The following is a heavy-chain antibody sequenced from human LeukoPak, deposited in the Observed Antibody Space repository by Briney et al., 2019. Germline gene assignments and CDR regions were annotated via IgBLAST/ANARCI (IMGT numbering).Heavy chain of an antibody. J-gene: IGHJ3*02. Sequence: SETLSLTCTVSGGSISSSSYYWGWIRQPPGKGLEWIGSIYYSGSTYYNPSLKSRVTISVDTSKNQFSLKLSSVTAADTAVYYCARVGGDSSGADAFDIWGQGTMVIVSS. D-gene: IGHD3-22*01. V-gene: IGHV4-39*07. CDR1: GGSISSSSYY. CDR2: IYYSGST. CDR3: ARVGGDSSGADAFDI.